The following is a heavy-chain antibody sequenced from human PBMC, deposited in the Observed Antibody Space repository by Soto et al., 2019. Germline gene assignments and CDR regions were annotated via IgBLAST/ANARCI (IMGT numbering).Heavy chain of an antibody. D-gene: IGHD3-22*01. Sequence: SETLSLTCTVSGGSIRSYYWSWIRQPPGKGLEWIGYIYYSGSTNYNPSLKSRVTISVDTSKNQFSLKLSSVTAADTAVYYCARLRSYYDSSGYYFDYWGQGTLVTVSS. V-gene: IGHV4-59*08. CDR3: ARLRSYYDSSGYYFDY. CDR2: IYYSGST. J-gene: IGHJ4*02. CDR1: GGSIRSYY.